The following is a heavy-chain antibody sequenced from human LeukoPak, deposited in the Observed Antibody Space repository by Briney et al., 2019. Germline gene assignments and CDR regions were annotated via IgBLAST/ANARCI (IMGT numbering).Heavy chain of an antibody. CDR2: IWYDGSIQ. V-gene: IGHV3-33*01. CDR1: GFTFSSFG. CDR3: ARDGWIQISGGDYYFDY. D-gene: IGHD5-18*01. J-gene: IGHJ4*02. Sequence: PGRSLRLSCAASGFTFSSFGLHWVRQAPGKGLEWVAVIWYDGSIQYYGDSAKGRFTISRDNSKNTLYLQVISLRAQDTAVYYCARDGWIQISGGDYYFDYWGQGALVTVSS.